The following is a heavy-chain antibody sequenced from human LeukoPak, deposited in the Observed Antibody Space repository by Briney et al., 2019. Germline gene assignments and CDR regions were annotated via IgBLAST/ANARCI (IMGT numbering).Heavy chain of an antibody. CDR1: GFTFGSYGM. CDR2: IYHSGST. D-gene: IGHD6-6*01. J-gene: IGHJ4*02. V-gene: IGHV4-4*02. Sequence: GSLRLSCAASGFTFGSYGMSWVRQPPGKGLEWIGEIYHSGSTNYNPSLKSRVTISVDKSKDQFSLKLSSVTAADTAVYYCARASYSSSSAVDSWGQGTLVTVSS. CDR3: ARASYSSSSAVDS.